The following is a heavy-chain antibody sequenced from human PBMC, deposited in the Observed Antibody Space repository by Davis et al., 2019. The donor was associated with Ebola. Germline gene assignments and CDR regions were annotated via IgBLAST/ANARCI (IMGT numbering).Heavy chain of an antibody. CDR2: INHSGST. CDR3: ARTRGYSGYARFDY. V-gene: IGHV4-39*07. D-gene: IGHD5-12*01. J-gene: IGHJ4*02. CDR1: GGSISSSSYY. Sequence: GSLRLSCTVSGGSISSSSYYWSWVRPPPGKVLEWIGEINHSGSTNYNPSLKSRVTISVDTSKNQFSLKLSSVTAADTAVYYCARTRGYSGYARFDYWGQGTLVTVSS.